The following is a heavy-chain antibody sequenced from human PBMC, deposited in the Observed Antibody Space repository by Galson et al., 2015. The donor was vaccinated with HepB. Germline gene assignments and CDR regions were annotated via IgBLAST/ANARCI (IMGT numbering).Heavy chain of an antibody. CDR2: IIPIFGTA. D-gene: IGHD3-22*01. CDR1: GGTFSSYA. CDR3: ARFDSSGYWYAFDI. V-gene: IGHV1-69*13. J-gene: IGHJ3*02. Sequence: SVKVSCKASGGTFSSYAISWVRQAPGQGLEWMGGIIPIFGTANYAQKFQGRVTITADESTSTAYMELSSLRSEDTAVYYCARFDSSGYWYAFDIWGQGTMVTVSS.